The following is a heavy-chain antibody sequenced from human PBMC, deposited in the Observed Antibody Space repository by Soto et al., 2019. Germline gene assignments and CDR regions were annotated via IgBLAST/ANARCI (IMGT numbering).Heavy chain of an antibody. CDR2: IYYSGST. J-gene: IGHJ6*02. V-gene: IGHV4-31*03. CDR1: GASISTGGYY. CDR3: AREGPPGYGMDV. Sequence: QVQLQESGPGLVKPSQTLSLTCTVSGASISTGGYYWSWIRQHPGKGLEWIGYIYYSGSTYYNPSLKSRVXXXVXXSTNQFSLKLSSVTAADTAVYYCAREGPPGYGMDVWGQGTTVTVSS.